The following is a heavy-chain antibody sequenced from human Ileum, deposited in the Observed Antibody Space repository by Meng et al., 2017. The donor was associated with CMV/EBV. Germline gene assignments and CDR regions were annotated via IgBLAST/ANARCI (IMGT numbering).Heavy chain of an antibody. V-gene: IGHV3-11*04. CDR2: ISSSGSTI. CDR1: GFTFSDYY. Sequence: GESLKISCAASGFTFSDYYMSWIRQAPGKGLEWVSYISSSGSTIYYADSVKGRFTISRDNAKNSLYLQMNSLRGEDTAVYYCAKDRLARQVVVGYCGLDVWGQGTTVTVSS. J-gene: IGHJ6*02. D-gene: IGHD2-21*01. CDR3: AKDRLARQVVVGYCGLDV.